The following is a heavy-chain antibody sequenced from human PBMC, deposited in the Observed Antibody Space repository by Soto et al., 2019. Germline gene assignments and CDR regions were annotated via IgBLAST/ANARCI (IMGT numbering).Heavy chain of an antibody. D-gene: IGHD2-2*01. CDR3: GRVMIGTSRHTDSDY. Sequence: TSETLSLTCSVSGASISSRDYYWGWIRQTPGKGLEWIGNIEYNGVTYYNPSLKSRVTVSKDTSKNQFSLKVASVTAADTAIYYCGRVMIGTSRHTDSDYWGQGTQVTVS. CDR1: GASISSRDYY. CDR2: IEYNGVT. V-gene: IGHV4-39*01. J-gene: IGHJ4*02.